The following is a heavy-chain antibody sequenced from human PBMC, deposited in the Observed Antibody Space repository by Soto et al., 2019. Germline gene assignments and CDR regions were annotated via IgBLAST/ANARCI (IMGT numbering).Heavy chain of an antibody. J-gene: IGHJ4*02. Sequence: QVQLLQSGTEVKKPGASVKVSCKASGYTFTNYGITWVRQAPGQGLEWMGWISADNGVTNYAQKLQGRVTMTTDPATSTGYMELRNLRSDDTAVYYCARRGVIPDYWGQGNLVTVSS. CDR1: GYTFTNYG. D-gene: IGHD3-10*01. CDR2: ISADNGVT. V-gene: IGHV1-18*01. CDR3: ARRGVIPDY.